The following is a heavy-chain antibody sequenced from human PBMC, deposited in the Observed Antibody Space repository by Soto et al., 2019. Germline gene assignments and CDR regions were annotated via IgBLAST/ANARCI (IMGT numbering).Heavy chain of an antibody. Sequence: QVQLQESGPGLVKPSQTLSLTCTVSGGSISSGGYYWSWIRQHPGKGLEWIGYIYYSGSTYYNPSLKSRVNISVDTSKNQFSLKLSSVTAADTAVYYCARDKDYYGSGSFYFDYWGQGTLVTVSS. CDR2: IYYSGST. D-gene: IGHD3-10*01. CDR1: GGSISSGGYY. J-gene: IGHJ4*02. CDR3: ARDKDYYGSGSFYFDY. V-gene: IGHV4-31*03.